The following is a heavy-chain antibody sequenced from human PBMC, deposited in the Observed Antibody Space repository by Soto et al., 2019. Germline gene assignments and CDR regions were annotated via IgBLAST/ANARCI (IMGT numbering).Heavy chain of an antibody. CDR2: IYRSGST. D-gene: IGHD3-16*01. V-gene: IGHV4-4*09. CDR3: ARTLDYGHMDV. CDR1: GDSVRNQY. Sequence: SETLSLTCTVSGDSVRNQYWSWIRRPPGRGLEWIGYIYRSGSTKYNPSLKSRLTISVDTSRNQFSLKLSSVTAADTAVYYCARTLDYGHMDVWGKGTTVTVSS. J-gene: IGHJ6*03.